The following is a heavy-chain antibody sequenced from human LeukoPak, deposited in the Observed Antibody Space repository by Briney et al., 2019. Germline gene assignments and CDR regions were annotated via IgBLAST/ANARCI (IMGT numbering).Heavy chain of an antibody. CDR2: INHSGST. J-gene: IGHJ4*02. CDR1: GGSFSGYY. V-gene: IGHV4-34*01. CDR3: ARGRGYSSSSFDY. Sequence: PSETLSLTCAVYGGSFSGYYWSWIRQPPGKGLEWIGEINHSGSTNYNPSLKSRVTISVDTSKNQFSLKLSSVTAADTAVHYCARGRGYSSSSFDYWGQGTLVSVSS. D-gene: IGHD6-6*01.